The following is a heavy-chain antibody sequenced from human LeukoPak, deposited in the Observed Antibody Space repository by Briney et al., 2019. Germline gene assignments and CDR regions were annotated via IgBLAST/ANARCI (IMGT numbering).Heavy chain of an antibody. CDR1: KYTFTGYY. CDR2: INPNSGDT. D-gene: IGHD2-8*01. CDR3: ARGGLRVMVYRLYYMDV. J-gene: IGHJ6*03. Sequence: GASVKVSCKASKYTFTGYYMHWVRQAPGQGLEWMGWINPNSGDTKYAQKFQGRVTMTRDTSISTAYMELTRLRSDDTAVYYCARGGLRVMVYRLYYMDVWGKGTTVTVSS. V-gene: IGHV1-2*02.